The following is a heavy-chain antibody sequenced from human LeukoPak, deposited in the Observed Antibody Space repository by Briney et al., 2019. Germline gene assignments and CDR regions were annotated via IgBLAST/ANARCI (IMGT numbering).Heavy chain of an antibody. J-gene: IGHJ6*02. D-gene: IGHD3-10*01. Sequence: GGSLRLSCAASGFTFSSYNMNWVRQAPGKGLEWVSYISSGSSTIYYADSVKGRFTISSDTAKNSLYLQMNSLRDEDTAVYYCARSYYFGSGTSYYYYGMDVWGQGTTVTVSS. CDR1: GFTFSSYN. V-gene: IGHV3-48*02. CDR3: ARSYYFGSGTSYYYYGMDV. CDR2: ISSGSSTI.